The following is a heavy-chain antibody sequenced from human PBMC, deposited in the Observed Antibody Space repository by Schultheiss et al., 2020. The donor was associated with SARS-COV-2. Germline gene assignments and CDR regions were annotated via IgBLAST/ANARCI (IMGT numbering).Heavy chain of an antibody. CDR3: ARLIYGDYEDYYYGMDV. D-gene: IGHD4-17*01. V-gene: IGHV5-51*01. CDR2: IYPGDSDT. CDR1: GYSFTSYW. Sequence: GGSLRLSCKGSGYSFTSYWIGWVRQMPGKGLEWMGIIYPGDSDTRYSPSFQGQVTISADKSISTAYLQWSSLKASDTAMYYCARLIYGDYEDYYYGMDVWGQGTTVTVSS. J-gene: IGHJ6*02.